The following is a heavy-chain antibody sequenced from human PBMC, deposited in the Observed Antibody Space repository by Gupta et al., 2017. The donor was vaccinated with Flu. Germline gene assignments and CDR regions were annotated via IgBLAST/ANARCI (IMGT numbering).Heavy chain of an antibody. CDR1: GFTFSKYW. Sequence: EVQLVESGGGLVQPGGSLRLSCAASGFTFSKYWMHWVRQAPGKGLVWVSHINSDGSSTNYADSVKGRCTVSRDNARNTLDLQMNGLRAEDTAVYYCARASRRTYYYDSSNLFDAFDIWGQGTMVTVSS. J-gene: IGHJ3*02. CDR2: INSDGSST. D-gene: IGHD3-22*01. CDR3: ARASRRTYYYDSSNLFDAFDI. V-gene: IGHV3-74*01.